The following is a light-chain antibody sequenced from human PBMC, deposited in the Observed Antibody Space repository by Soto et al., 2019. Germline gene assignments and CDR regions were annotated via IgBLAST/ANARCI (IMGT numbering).Light chain of an antibody. J-gene: IGKJ1*01. CDR2: DAS. V-gene: IGKV3D-20*02. CDR1: QSISSSF. CDR3: QQRSDWPRT. Sequence: EIVLTQSPGILSLSPGERAALSFGSSQSISSSFLAWYQQKPGQAPRLLIWDASNRATGIPARFSGSGSGTDFTLTISSLEPEDFAVYYCQQRSDWPRTFGQGTKVDIK.